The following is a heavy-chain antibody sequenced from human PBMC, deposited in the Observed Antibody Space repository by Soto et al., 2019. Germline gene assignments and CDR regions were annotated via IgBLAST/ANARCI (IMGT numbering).Heavy chain of an antibody. CDR2: IYYSGGT. CDR3: ARDAGGPYDY. D-gene: IGHD2-15*01. J-gene: IGHJ4*01. V-gene: IGHV4-59*11. CDR1: RAPIAIHD. Sequence: XETLSVTRAVSRAPIAIHDRSWIRQAPGKGLEWIGYIYYSGGTTYNPSLKSRVTMSADTSKDQFSLKLNSVTAADTAVYYCARDAGGPYDYWGPGILVTVSS.